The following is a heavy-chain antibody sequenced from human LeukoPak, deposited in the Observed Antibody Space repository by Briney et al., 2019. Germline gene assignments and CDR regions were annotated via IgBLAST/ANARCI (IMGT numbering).Heavy chain of an antibody. Sequence: GGSLRLPCAASGFTFSDYWMSWIRQAPGKGLGRVANIKKDGSEKHYVESVRGRFTISRDNAKNSLYLEMNSLRAEDTAVFYCARYYYGSGTFFDPWGQGTLVTVSS. CDR1: GFTFSDYW. J-gene: IGHJ5*02. D-gene: IGHD3-10*01. CDR2: IKKDGSEK. CDR3: ARYYYGSGTFFDP. V-gene: IGHV3-7*01.